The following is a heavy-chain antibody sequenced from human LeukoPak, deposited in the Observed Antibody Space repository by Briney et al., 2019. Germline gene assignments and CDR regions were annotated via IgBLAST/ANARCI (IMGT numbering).Heavy chain of an antibody. J-gene: IGHJ4*02. Sequence: GGSLGLSCAASGFTFSSYWMSWVRQAPGKGLEWVANIKQDGSEKYYVDSVKGRFTISRDNAKNSLYLQMNSLRAEDTAVYYCASRRYYYGSGSGNDYWGQGTLVTVSS. D-gene: IGHD3-10*01. CDR1: GFTFSSYW. V-gene: IGHV3-7*01. CDR3: ASRRYYYGSGSGNDY. CDR2: IKQDGSEK.